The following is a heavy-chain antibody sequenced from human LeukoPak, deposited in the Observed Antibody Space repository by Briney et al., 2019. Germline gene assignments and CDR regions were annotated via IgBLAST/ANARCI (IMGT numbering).Heavy chain of an antibody. CDR3: ARERKVGNTGYYFDQ. V-gene: IGHV4-59*01. CDR2: IYYSGST. D-gene: IGHD2/OR15-2a*01. Sequence: SETLSLTCTVSRGSISDYYWSWIRQPPGEGLEWIGYIYYSGSTNYNPSLKSRATISLDTSKNQFSLNLKSVTAADTAVYYCARERKVGNTGYYFDQWGQGTLVSVSS. CDR1: RGSISDYY. J-gene: IGHJ4*02.